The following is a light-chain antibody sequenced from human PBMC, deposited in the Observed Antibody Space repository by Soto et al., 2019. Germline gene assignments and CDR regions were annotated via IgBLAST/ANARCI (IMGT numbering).Light chain of an antibody. Sequence: QSVLTQPPSMSGAPGQRVTISCTGSSSNIGAGYDVHWDQQHPGTAPKLLIFDNNNRPSGVPDRFSGSKSDTSASLAITGLQAEDEADYYCQSFDTSLSGFVVFGGGTKLTVL. CDR3: QSFDTSLSGFVV. CDR2: DNN. CDR1: SSNIGAGYD. V-gene: IGLV1-40*01. J-gene: IGLJ2*01.